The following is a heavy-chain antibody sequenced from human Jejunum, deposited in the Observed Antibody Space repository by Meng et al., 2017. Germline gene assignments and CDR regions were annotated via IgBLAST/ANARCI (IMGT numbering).Heavy chain of an antibody. J-gene: IGHJ5*01. CDR2: ISVGGSII. D-gene: IGHD1-26*01. Sequence: VKLVEAGGVLVKPGGSLRLSCVASGFRFSDAHMAWIRQAPGEGLEWITYISVGGSIIYYADSVKGRFTISRDDAKNSVYLQMNSLRAEDTAVYYCARDGRHRRFDSWGQGTLVTVSS. CDR3: ARDGRHRRFDS. CDR1: GFRFSDAH. V-gene: IGHV3-11*01.